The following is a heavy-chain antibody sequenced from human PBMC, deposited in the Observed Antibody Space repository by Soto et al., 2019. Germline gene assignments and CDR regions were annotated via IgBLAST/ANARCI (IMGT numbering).Heavy chain of an antibody. CDR1: GFTFSDYY. Sequence: LRLSCAASGFTFSDYYMSWIRQAPGKGLEWVSYISSSSSYTNYADSVKGRFTISRDNAKNSLYLQMNSLRAEDTAVYYCARDSGPYDSSGYYSLDYWGQGTLVTVSS. J-gene: IGHJ4*02. CDR3: ARDSGPYDSSGYYSLDY. V-gene: IGHV3-11*06. D-gene: IGHD3-22*01. CDR2: ISSSSSYT.